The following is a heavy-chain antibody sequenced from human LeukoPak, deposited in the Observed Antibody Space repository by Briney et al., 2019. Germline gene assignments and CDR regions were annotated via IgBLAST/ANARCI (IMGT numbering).Heavy chain of an antibody. J-gene: IGHJ3*02. D-gene: IGHD1-26*01. Sequence: PGGSLRLSCAASGFTFSSYAMHWVRQAPGKGLEWVAVISYDGSNKYYADSVKGRFTISRDNSKNTLYLQMNSLRAEDTAVYYCARSVVGANAFDIWGQGTMVTVSS. CDR3: ARSVVGANAFDI. V-gene: IGHV3-30-3*01. CDR1: GFTFSSYA. CDR2: ISYDGSNK.